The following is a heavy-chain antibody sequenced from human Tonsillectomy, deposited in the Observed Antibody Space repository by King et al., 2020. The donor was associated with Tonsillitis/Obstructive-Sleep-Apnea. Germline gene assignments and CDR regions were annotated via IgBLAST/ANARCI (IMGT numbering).Heavy chain of an antibody. CDR3: ANGSIAVDGPAYFLDY. J-gene: IGHJ4*02. CDR1: GFTFSNYA. V-gene: IGHV3-23*04. D-gene: IGHD2-15*01. Sequence: VQLVESGGGLAQPGGSLRLSCAASGFTFSNYAMFWVRQAPGKGLEWVSTISASGGSTYYADSVKGHFTISRDNSKKTLYLQMNSLRAEDTAVYYCANGSIAVDGPAYFLDYWGQGTVVTVAS. CDR2: ISASGGST.